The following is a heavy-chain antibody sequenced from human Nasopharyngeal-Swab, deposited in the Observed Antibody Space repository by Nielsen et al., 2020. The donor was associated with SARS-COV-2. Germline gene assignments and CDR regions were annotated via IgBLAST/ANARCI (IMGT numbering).Heavy chain of an antibody. J-gene: IGHJ5*02. D-gene: IGHD6-6*01. CDR3: ARDSSDWFDP. CDR1: GFTFSSYW. V-gene: IGHV3-74*01. Sequence: GESLKISCAASGFTFSSYWMHWVRQAPGKGLVWASRINSDGSSTSYADSVKGRFTISRDNAKNTLYLQMNSLRAEDTAVYYCARDSSDWFDPWGQGTLVTVSS. CDR2: INSDGSST.